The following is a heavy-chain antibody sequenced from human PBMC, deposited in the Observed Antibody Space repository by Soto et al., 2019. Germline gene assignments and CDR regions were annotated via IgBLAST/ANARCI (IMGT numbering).Heavy chain of an antibody. Sequence: QVQLQESGPGLVKPSETLSLTCSVSGGSVPNASFYWTWIRHAPGPGLEYIGYIFYTGVTNYNPSLSSRVTISLATSKTHFSLKLNSMTAADTAVYCCVRVLDSGYYADVWGRGTLVAVSS. D-gene: IGHD5-12*01. CDR2: IFYTGVT. CDR3: VRVLDSGYYADV. J-gene: IGHJ2*01. CDR1: GGSVPNASFY. V-gene: IGHV4-61*03.